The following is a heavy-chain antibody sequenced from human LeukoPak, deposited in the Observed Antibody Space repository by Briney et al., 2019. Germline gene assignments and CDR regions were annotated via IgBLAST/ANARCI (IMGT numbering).Heavy chain of an antibody. J-gene: IGHJ4*02. Sequence: SETLSLTCTVSGGSISSSSYYWGWIRQPPGKGLEWIGSIYYSGSTYYNPSLKSRVTISVDTSKSQFSLKLSSVTAADAAVYYCARVGGDYFHFDYWGQGTLATVSS. CDR3: ARVGGDYFHFDY. CDR1: GGSISSSSYY. CDR2: IYYSGST. D-gene: IGHD4-17*01. V-gene: IGHV4-39*07.